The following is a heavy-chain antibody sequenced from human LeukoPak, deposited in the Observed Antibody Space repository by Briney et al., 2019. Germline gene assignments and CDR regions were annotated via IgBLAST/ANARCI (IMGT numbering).Heavy chain of an antibody. CDR3: ARGVLRYFDWLMRSGQFDY. Sequence: SETLSLTCAVYGGSFSGYYWSWIRQPSGKGLEWIGEINHSGSTNYNPSLKSRVTISVDTSKNQFSLKLSSVTAADTAVYYCARGVLRYFDWLMRSGQFDYWGQGTLVTVSS. J-gene: IGHJ4*02. CDR2: INHSGST. D-gene: IGHD3-9*01. V-gene: IGHV4-34*01. CDR1: GGSFSGYY.